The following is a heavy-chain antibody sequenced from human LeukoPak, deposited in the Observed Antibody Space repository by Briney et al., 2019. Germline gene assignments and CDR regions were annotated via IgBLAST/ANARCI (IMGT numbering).Heavy chain of an antibody. CDR2: ISYDGSNK. Sequence: GGSLRLSCAASGFTFSSYGMHWVHQAPGKGLEWVAVISYDGSNKYYADSVKGRFTISRDNSKNTLYLQMNSLRAEDTAVYYCAKDQMDTAMVLYHWGQGTLVTVSS. J-gene: IGHJ5*02. V-gene: IGHV3-30*18. CDR1: GFTFSSYG. CDR3: AKDQMDTAMVLYH. D-gene: IGHD5-18*01.